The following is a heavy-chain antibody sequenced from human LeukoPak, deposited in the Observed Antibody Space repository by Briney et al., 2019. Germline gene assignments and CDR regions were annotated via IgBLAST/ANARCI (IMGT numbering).Heavy chain of an antibody. CDR1: GFTFSSYA. CDR3: ARDLVYDYVWGKRAFDI. V-gene: IGHV4-59*01. J-gene: IGHJ3*02. CDR2: IYYSGST. Sequence: PGGSLRLSCLTSGFTFSSYAMNWVRQAPGKGLEWIGYIYYSGSTNYNPSLKSRVTISVDTSKNQFSLKLSSVTAADTAVYYCARDLVYDYVWGKRAFDIWGQGTMVTVSS. D-gene: IGHD3-16*01.